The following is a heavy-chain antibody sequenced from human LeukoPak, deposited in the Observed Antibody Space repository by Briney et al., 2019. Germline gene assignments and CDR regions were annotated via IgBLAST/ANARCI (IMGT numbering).Heavy chain of an antibody. Sequence: SETLSLTCTVAGGSIRGYFWSWIRQPPGKGLEWIGYIYYSGSTNYNPSLKSRVTISVDTSKNQFSLKLSSVTAADTAVYYCARATRGVMRASDIWGQGTMVTVSS. V-gene: IGHV4-59*01. D-gene: IGHD3-10*01. CDR2: IYYSGST. CDR3: ARATRGVMRASDI. CDR1: GGSIRGYF. J-gene: IGHJ3*02.